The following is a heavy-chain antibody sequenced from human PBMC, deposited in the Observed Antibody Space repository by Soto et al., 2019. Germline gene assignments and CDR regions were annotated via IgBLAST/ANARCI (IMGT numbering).Heavy chain of an antibody. CDR1: GGTFSTYA. J-gene: IGHJ4*02. D-gene: IGHD6-19*01. CDR2: IIPVLGTT. V-gene: IGHV1-69*08. Sequence: QVQLVQSGAEVKEPGSSVKVSCRASGGTFSTYAVSWVRQAPGQGPEWMGRIIPVLGTTNYAQRFQGRITRIADKSTSSAYMELSSLRSEDTAIYYCARDLAGASSGGFDSWGQGTLVTVSS. CDR3: ARDLAGASSGGFDS.